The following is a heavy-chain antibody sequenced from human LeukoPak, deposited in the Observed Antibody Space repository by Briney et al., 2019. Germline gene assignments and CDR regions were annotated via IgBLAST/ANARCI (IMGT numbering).Heavy chain of an antibody. V-gene: IGHV3-53*01. J-gene: IGHJ4*02. D-gene: IGHD3-10*01. Sequence: PGGSLRLSCAASGFTVSSNYMSWLRQAPGKGLEWVSVIYSGGSTYYADSVKGRFTISRDNSKNTLYLQMNSLRAEDTAVYYCARLYGSGSYYNSYFDYWGQGTLVTVSS. CDR1: GFTVSSNY. CDR2: IYSGGST. CDR3: ARLYGSGSYYNSYFDY.